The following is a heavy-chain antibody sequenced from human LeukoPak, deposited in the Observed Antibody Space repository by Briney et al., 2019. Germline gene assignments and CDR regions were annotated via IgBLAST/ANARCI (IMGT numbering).Heavy chain of an antibody. J-gene: IGHJ5*02. CDR2: ISANNGNT. CDR1: GLTFTSYG. D-gene: IGHD2-21*01. CDR3: AKDGRPVIPFSWFDP. V-gene: IGHV1-18*01. Sequence: ASVKVSCKASGLTFTSYGFSWVRQAPGQGPEWMGWISANNGNTIYVQKFQGRVTMTTDTSTTTVYMELRDLRSDDTAVYYCAKDGRPVIPFSWFDPWGQGTLVIVSS.